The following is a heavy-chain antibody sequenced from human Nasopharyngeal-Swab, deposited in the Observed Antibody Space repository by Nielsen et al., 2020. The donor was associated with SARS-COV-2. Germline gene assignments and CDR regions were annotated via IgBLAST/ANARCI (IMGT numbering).Heavy chain of an antibody. V-gene: IGHV3-7*01. CDR1: GFTFSSYW. J-gene: IGHJ4*02. D-gene: IGHD6-13*01. CDR2: IKQDGSEK. CDR3: ARKPPQQLVGGEFDY. Sequence: GESLKISCAASGFTFSSYWMSWVRQAPGKGPEWVANIKQDGSEKYYVDSVKGRFTISRDNAKNSLYLQMNSLRAEDTAVYYCARKPPQQLVGGEFDYWGQGTLVTVSS.